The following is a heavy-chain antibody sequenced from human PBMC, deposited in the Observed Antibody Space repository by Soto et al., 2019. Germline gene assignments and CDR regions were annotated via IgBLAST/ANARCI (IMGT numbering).Heavy chain of an antibody. J-gene: IGHJ4*02. CDR1: GGTFSSYT. CDR2: INVGNGDT. D-gene: IGHD2-21*02. CDR3: ARSIVVVTALDY. V-gene: IGHV1-3*01. Sequence: ASVKVSCKASGGTFSSYTISWVPQAPGQRLEWMGWINVGNGDTKYSQKFQGRVTITRDTSASTAYMELSSLRSEDMAVYYCARSIVVVTALDYWGQGTLVTVSS.